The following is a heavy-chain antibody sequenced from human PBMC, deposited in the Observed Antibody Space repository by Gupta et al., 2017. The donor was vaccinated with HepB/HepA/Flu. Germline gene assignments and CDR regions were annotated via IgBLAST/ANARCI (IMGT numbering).Heavy chain of an antibody. Sequence: QPQLQESGPGLVKPSETLSLTCTVSGGSISSSSYYWGWIRQPPGKRLEWIGSIYYSGSTYYNPSLKSRVTISVDTSKNQFSLKLSSVTAADTAVYYCARISRITFGGVIAWCQGTLVTVSS. V-gene: IGHV4-39*01. D-gene: IGHD3-16*02. J-gene: IGHJ4*02. CDR3: ARISRITFGGVIA. CDR2: IYYSGST. CDR1: GGSISSSSYY.